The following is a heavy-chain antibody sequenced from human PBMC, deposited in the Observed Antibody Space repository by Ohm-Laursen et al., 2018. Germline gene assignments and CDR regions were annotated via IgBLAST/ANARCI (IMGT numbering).Heavy chain of an antibody. D-gene: IGHD3-10*01. J-gene: IGHJ4*02. Sequence: SLRLSCTASGFTFSSYSMNWVRQAPGKGLEWVSVIYSGGSTYYADSVKGRFTISRDNTKNSLYLQMNSLRAEDTGLYYCARDRGSHGLWGQGTLVTVSS. V-gene: IGHV3-66*01. CDR2: IYSGGST. CDR3: ARDRGSHGL. CDR1: GFTFSSYS.